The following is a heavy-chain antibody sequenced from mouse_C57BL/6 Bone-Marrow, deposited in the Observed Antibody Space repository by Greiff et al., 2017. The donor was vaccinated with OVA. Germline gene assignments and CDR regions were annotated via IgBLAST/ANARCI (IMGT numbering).Heavy chain of an antibody. J-gene: IGHJ1*03. Sequence: VQLQQSGPVLVKPGASVKMSCKASGYTFTDYYMNWVKQSHGKSLEWIGVINPYNGGTSYNQKFKGKATLTVDKSSSTAYMELNSLTSEDSAVYYCARVGIDDGYYWYFDVWGTGTTVTVSS. CDR3: ARVGIDDGYYWYFDV. CDR2: INPYNGGT. D-gene: IGHD2-3*01. V-gene: IGHV1-19*01. CDR1: GYTFTDYY.